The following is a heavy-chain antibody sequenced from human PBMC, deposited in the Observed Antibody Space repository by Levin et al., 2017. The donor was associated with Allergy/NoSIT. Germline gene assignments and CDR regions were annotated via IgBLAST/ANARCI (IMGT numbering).Heavy chain of an antibody. V-gene: IGHV1-2*02. D-gene: IGHD6-13*01. CDR1: GYTFTGYY. J-gene: IGHJ4*02. CDR3: ARVGSSWYRGFDY. CDR2: INPNSGGT. Sequence: ASVKVSCKASGYTFTGYYMHWVRQAPGQGLEWMGWINPNSGGTNYAQKFQGRVTMTRDTSISTAYMELSRLRSDDTAVYYCARVGSSWYRGFDYWGQGTLVTVSS.